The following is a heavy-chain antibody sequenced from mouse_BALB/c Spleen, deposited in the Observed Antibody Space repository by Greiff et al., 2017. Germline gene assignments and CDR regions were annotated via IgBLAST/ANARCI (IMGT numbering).Heavy chain of an antibody. V-gene: IGHV5-2*01. CDR2: INSDGGST. J-gene: IGHJ3*01. D-gene: IGHD1-2*01. Sequence: EVKLVESGGGLVQPGASLKLSCESNEYEFPSHDMSWVRKTPEKRLELVAAINSDGGSTYYPDTMERRVNFARDNTKKTLYLQMSSLRSEDTALYYCARHEGYYGYGFAYWGQGTLVTVSA. CDR3: ARHEGYYGYGFAY. CDR1: EYEFPSHD.